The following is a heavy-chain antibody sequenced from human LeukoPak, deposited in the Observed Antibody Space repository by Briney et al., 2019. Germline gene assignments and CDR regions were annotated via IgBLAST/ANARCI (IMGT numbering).Heavy chain of an antibody. Sequence: ASVKVSCKASGYTFTGYYMHWVRQAPGQGLEWMGWINPNSGGTNYAQKFQGRVTMTRDTSISTAYMELSRLRSDDTAVYYCAGGFVGVPAALDYWGQGTLVTVSS. V-gene: IGHV1-2*02. D-gene: IGHD2-2*01. CDR3: AGGFVGVPAALDY. J-gene: IGHJ4*02. CDR1: GYTFTGYY. CDR2: INPNSGGT.